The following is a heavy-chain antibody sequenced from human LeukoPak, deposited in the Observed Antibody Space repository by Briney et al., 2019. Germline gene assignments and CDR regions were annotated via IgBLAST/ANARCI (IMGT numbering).Heavy chain of an antibody. V-gene: IGHV4-59*01. CDR3: ARFVSLGFGEGFDY. CDR1: GGSISSYY. Sequence: PSETLSLTCTVSGGSISSYYWSWIRQPPGKGLEWIGYIYYSGSTNYNPSLKSRVTISVDTSKNQFSLKLSSVTAADTAVYYCARFVSLGFGEGFDYWGQGTLVTVSS. CDR2: IYYSGST. D-gene: IGHD3-10*01. J-gene: IGHJ4*02.